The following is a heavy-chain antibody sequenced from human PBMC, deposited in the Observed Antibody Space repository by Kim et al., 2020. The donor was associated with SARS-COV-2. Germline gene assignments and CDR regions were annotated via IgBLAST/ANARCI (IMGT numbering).Heavy chain of an antibody. CDR2: ISYDGSNK. V-gene: IGHV3-33*05. J-gene: IGHJ4*02. D-gene: IGHD3-22*01. CDR1: GFTFSSYG. Sequence: GESLRLSCAASGFTFSSYGMHWVRQAPGKGLEWVAVISYDGSNKYYADSVKGRFTISRDNSKNTLYLQMNSLRAEDTAVYYCARGGSYYYDSSGYSPADYWGQGTLVTVSS. CDR3: ARGGSYYYDSSGYSPADY.